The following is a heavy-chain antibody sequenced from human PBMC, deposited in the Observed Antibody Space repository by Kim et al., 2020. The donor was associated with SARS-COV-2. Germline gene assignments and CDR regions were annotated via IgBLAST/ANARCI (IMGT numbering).Heavy chain of an antibody. Sequence: GGSLRLSCAASGFSFSSYSMSWVRQPPGKALEWVSDISGDSGGTHYADSVKGRFTIYRDNSENKLYLQMSSLRAEDTAVYYCAKGARGSGGLSHDYWGQGTAVSVPS. CDR3: AKGARGSGGLSHDY. V-gene: IGHV3-23*01. CDR2: ISGDSGGT. J-gene: IGHJ4*02. D-gene: IGHD6-19*01. CDR1: GFSFSSYS.